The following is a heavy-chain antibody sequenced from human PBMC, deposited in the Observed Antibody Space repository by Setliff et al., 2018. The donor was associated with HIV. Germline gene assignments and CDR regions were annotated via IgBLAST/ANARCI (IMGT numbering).Heavy chain of an antibody. J-gene: IGHJ4*02. D-gene: IGHD4-4*01. CDR1: GYTFTSYW. CDR2: ISTYNGNT. Sequence: GASVKVSCKASGYTFTSYWIHWLRQAPGQGLEWMAWISTYNGNTNYAPQFQGRVSVTTDTATSTVHMELRSLRSDDTAMYYCAGDMDYSNPDYWGQGTLVTVSS. V-gene: IGHV1-18*04. CDR3: AGDMDYSNPDY.